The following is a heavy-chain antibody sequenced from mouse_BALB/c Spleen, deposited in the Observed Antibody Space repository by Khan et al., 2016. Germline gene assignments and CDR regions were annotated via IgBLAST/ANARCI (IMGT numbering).Heavy chain of an antibody. CDR1: GCSITSGYY. CDR3: ARWDSYYYGTPYYFDY. CDR2: ISYDGSN. Sequence: EVQLQESGPGLVKPSQSLSLTCSVTGCSITSGYYWNWIRQFPGNKLEWMGYISYDGSNNYNPTLKNRISITRDTSKNQFFLKLNSVTTEDTATYYCARWDSYYYGTPYYFDYWGQGTTLTVSS. J-gene: IGHJ2*01. V-gene: IGHV3-6*02. D-gene: IGHD1-1*01.